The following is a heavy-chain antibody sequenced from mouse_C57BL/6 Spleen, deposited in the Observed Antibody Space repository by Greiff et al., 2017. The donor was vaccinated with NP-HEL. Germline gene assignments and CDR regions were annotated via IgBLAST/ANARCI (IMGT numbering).Heavy chain of an antibody. Sequence: VQLQQPGAELVKPGASVKMSCKASGYTFTSYWITWVKQRPGQGLEWIGDIYPGSGSTNYNEKFKSKATLTVDTSSSTAYMQLSSLTSEDSAVYYCARRRCYWDWYFDVWGTGTTVTVSS. J-gene: IGHJ1*03. CDR2: IYPGSGST. CDR3: ARRRCYWDWYFDV. D-gene: IGHD2-12*01. V-gene: IGHV1-55*01. CDR1: GYTFTSYW.